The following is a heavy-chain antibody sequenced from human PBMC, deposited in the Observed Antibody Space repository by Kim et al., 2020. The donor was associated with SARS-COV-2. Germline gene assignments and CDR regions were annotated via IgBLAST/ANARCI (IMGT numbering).Heavy chain of an antibody. J-gene: IGHJ6*02. V-gene: IGHV4-59*01. D-gene: IGHD2-21*01. CDR2: GST. Sequence: GSTNSNPSLKSRVTISVDTSKNQFSLKLSSVTAADTAVYYCARVGEQEDVWGQGTTVTVSS. CDR3: ARVGEQEDV.